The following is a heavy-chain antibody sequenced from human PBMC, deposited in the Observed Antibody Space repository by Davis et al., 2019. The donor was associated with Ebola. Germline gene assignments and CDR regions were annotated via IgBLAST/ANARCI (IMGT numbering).Heavy chain of an antibody. D-gene: IGHD3-10*01. J-gene: IGHJ6*02. Sequence: SVQVSCKASGGTFSSYAISWVRQAPGQGLEWMGGIIPIFGTANYAQKFQGRVTITADESTSTAYMELSSLRSEDTAVYYCAREYVAQGVISYGMDVWGQGTTVTVSS. CDR1: GGTFSSYA. V-gene: IGHV1-69*13. CDR3: AREYVAQGVISYGMDV. CDR2: IIPIFGTA.